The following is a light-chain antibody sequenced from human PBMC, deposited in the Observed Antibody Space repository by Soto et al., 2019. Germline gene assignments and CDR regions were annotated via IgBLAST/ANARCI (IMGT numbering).Light chain of an antibody. CDR1: QSVSNN. CDR2: DAS. J-gene: IGKJ1*01. CDR3: HQYNNWPPWT. V-gene: IGKV3-15*01. Sequence: ILMTQSPATLSVSPGERATLSCRASQSVSNNLAWYQQKPGQAPRLLIYDASTRATGIPARFSGSGSGTEFTLTIRGLQAEDFAVYDCHQYNNWPPWTFGQGTKVEIK.